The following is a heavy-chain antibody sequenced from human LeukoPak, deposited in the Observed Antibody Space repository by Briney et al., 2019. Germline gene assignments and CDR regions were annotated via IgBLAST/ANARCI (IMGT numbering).Heavy chain of an antibody. CDR2: INPSGGST. CDR1: GHTFTSYY. J-gene: IGHJ6*02. CDR3: ATDTTTFNGYYYYGMDV. D-gene: IGHD3-16*01. V-gene: IGHV1-46*01. Sequence: GASVKVSCKASGHTFTSYYMHWVRQAPGQGLEWMGIINPSGGSTSYAQKLQGRVTMTRDTSTSTVYMELSSLRSEDTAVYYCATDTTTFNGYYYYGMDVWGQGTTVTVSS.